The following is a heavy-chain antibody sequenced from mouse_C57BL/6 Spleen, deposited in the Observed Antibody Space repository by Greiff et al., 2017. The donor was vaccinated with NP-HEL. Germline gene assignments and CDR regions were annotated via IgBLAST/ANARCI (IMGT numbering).Heavy chain of an antibody. V-gene: IGHV1-64*01. CDR1: GYTFTSYW. CDR3: ARSEYYGSSRGNAMDY. J-gene: IGHJ4*01. CDR2: IHPNSGST. Sequence: VQLQQPGAELVKPGASVKLSCKASGYTFTSYWMHWVKQRPGQGLEWIGMIHPNSGSTNYNEKFKSKATLTVDKSSSTAYMQLSSLTSEDSAVYYCARSEYYGSSRGNAMDYWGQGTSVTVSS. D-gene: IGHD1-1*01.